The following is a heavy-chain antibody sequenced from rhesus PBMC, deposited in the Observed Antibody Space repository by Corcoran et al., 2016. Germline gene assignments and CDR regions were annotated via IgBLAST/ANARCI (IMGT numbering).Heavy chain of an antibody. CDR3: ASGNGNRDY. CDR2: ITYRGRT. V-gene: IGHV4-122*02. Sequence: QVQLQESGPGLVKPSEILPLTCAGSGGSISSGYYYWSWIRTPPGKGLEWIGFITYRGRTSYNPSLKRRVTLSRDPSKKQFSLKLSSVTAADTAVYYCASGNGNRDYWGQGVLVTVSS. CDR1: GGSISSGYYY. J-gene: IGHJ4*01. D-gene: IGHD4-35*01.